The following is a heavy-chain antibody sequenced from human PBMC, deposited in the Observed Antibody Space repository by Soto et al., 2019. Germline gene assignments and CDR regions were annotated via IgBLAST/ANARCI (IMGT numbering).Heavy chain of an antibody. Sequence: QVQLVQSGAEVKRPGSSVKVSCKASGGTFSSYPISWVRQAPGQGLEWMGGTSGNRGTDNYAQKYRGRLTISTDKSTTKAYMEMRSLTTEDAAVYYCSRRDSHGYFRYFDNWGQGTLVTVSS. J-gene: IGHJ4*02. D-gene: IGHD4-17*01. CDR1: GGTFSSYP. CDR3: SRRDSHGYFRYFDN. CDR2: TSGNRGTD. V-gene: IGHV1-69*06.